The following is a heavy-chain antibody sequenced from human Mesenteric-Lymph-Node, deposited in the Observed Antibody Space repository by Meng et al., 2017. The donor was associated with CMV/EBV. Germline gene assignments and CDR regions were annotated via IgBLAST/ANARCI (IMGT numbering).Heavy chain of an antibody. V-gene: IGHV4-59*01. J-gene: IGHJ4*02. CDR2: IYYGGST. D-gene: IGHD2-15*01. CDR3: ARQRDCGGGSCFSPYFDY. CDR1: GGSISNYC. Sequence: SETLSLTCNVSGGSISNYCWSWIRQSPEKGLEWIGYIYYGGSTDYNPSLESRVTISVDTSKNQFSLKLSSVTAADTAVYYCARQRDCGGGSCFSPYFDYWGQGILVTVSS.